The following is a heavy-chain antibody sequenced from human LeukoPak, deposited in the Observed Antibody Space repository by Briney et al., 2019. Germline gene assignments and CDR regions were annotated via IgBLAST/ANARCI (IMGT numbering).Heavy chain of an antibody. CDR3: ARGRDGYSYY. CDR2: INYGGTT. J-gene: IGHJ4*02. CDR1: GGSISSSNYY. Sequence: SETLSLTCTVSGGSISSSNYYWSWIRQPPGKELEWIASINYGGTTYYNPSLKSRVTISVDTSKNQFSLKLSSVTAADTAVYYCARGRDGYSYYWGQGTLVTVSS. V-gene: IGHV4-39*07. D-gene: IGHD5-24*01.